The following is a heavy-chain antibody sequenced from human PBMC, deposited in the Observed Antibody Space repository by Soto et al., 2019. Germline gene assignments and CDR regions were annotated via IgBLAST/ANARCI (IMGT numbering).Heavy chain of an antibody. V-gene: IGHV3-23*01. CDR3: AKDHIRLSPDSFDF. Sequence: GGAQRLSCAASGLTFSGYAMSWVGQAPGKGLEWVSAISGSGGSTYYADSVKGRFTISRDNSKNTLYLQMNSLRAEDTAVYYCAKDHIRLSPDSFDFCGQGILVTF. D-gene: IGHD2-21*01. CDR2: ISGSGGST. CDR1: GLTFSGYA. J-gene: IGHJ4*02.